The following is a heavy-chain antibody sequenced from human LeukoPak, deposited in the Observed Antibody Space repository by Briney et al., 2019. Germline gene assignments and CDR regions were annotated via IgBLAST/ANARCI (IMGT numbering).Heavy chain of an antibody. J-gene: IGHJ6*02. CDR3: ARAEHYYYYYGMDV. Sequence: RIIPILGIATYAQKFQGRVTITADKSTSTAYMELSSLRSEDTAVYYCARAEHYYYYYGMDVWGQGTTVTVSS. V-gene: IGHV1-69*04. CDR2: IIPILGIA.